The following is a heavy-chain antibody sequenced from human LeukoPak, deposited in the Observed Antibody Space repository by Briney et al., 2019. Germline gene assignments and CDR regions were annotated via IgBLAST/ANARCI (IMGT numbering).Heavy chain of an antibody. V-gene: IGHV4-59*01. CDR3: ARAPYCSGGSCYPPGSWFDP. CDR2: IYYSGST. J-gene: IGHJ5*02. D-gene: IGHD2-15*01. Sequence: PRTLSLTCTVSGGSISSYYWSWIRQAPGKGLEWMGYIYYSGSTNYNPSLKSRVTISVDTSKNQFSLKLSSVTAADTAVYYCARAPYCSGGSCYPPGSWFDPWGQGTLVTVSS. CDR1: GGSISSYY.